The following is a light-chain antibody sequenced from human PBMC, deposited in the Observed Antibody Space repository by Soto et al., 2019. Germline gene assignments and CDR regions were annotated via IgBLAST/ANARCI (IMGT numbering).Light chain of an antibody. CDR1: SSDIGRYNY. V-gene: IGLV2-14*01. Sequence: QSALTQPASVSGSPGPSITISCTGTSSDIGRYNYVSWYQHHPGKAPQVMIYGVSNRPSGVSYRFSGSKSGNTASLTISGLQAEDEAEYYCSLGTTSSWVFGTGTKVAVL. J-gene: IGLJ1*01. CDR2: GVS. CDR3: SLGTTSSWV.